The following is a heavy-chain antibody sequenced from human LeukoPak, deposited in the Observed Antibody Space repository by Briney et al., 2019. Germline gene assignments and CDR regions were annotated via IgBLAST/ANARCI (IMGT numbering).Heavy chain of an antibody. D-gene: IGHD5-12*01. CDR2: IYYSGST. J-gene: IGHJ4*02. V-gene: IGHV4-39*01. CDR1: GGSISSSSYY. CDR3: ARLDIVATSASDY. Sequence: SGTLSLTCTVSGGSISSSSYYWGWIRQPPGKGLEWIGSIYYSGSTYYNPSLKSRVTISVDTSKNQFSLKLSSVTAADTAVYYCARLDIVATSASDYWGQGTLVTVSS.